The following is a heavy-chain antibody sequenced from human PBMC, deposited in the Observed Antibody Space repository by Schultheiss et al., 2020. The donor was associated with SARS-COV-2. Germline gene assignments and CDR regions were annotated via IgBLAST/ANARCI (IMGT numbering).Heavy chain of an antibody. Sequence: ASVKVSCKASGGTYSTYSINWVRQAPGQGLEWMGWINPNSGGTNYAQKFQGRVTMTRDTSISTAYMELSRLRSDDTAVYYCARSLLNIVVVPAAMGYFDYWGQGTLVTVSS. CDR3: ARSLLNIVVVPAAMGYFDY. CDR2: INPNSGGT. CDR1: GGTYSTYS. J-gene: IGHJ4*02. D-gene: IGHD2-2*01. V-gene: IGHV1-2*02.